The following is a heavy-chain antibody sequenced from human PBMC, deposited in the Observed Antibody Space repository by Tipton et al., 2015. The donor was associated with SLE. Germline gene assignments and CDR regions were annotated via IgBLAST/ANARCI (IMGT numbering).Heavy chain of an antibody. Sequence: TLSLTCTVSAGSMNSHYWTWVRQPPGKGLEWIGHIYYRGSTSYNPSLKSRLTISADTSKNQFSLTLRSVTAADTAVYYCARAWASLTAAGTPDNWGQGTLVIVSP. V-gene: IGHV4-59*11. CDR2: IYYRGST. CDR3: ARAWASLTAAGTPDN. D-gene: IGHD6-13*01. J-gene: IGHJ4*02. CDR1: AGSMNSHY.